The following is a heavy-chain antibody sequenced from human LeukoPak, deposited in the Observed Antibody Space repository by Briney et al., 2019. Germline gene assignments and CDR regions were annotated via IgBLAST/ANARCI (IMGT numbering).Heavy chain of an antibody. CDR1: EFTFSSYS. Sequence: GGSLRLSCAASEFTFSSYSMNWVRQVPGKGLEWVAVISYDGSNKYYADSVKGRFTTSRDNSKNTLYLQMNSLRAEDTAVYYCAKDQAGIAVAVFDYWGQGTLVTVSS. J-gene: IGHJ4*02. CDR2: ISYDGSNK. D-gene: IGHD6-19*01. CDR3: AKDQAGIAVAVFDY. V-gene: IGHV3-30*18.